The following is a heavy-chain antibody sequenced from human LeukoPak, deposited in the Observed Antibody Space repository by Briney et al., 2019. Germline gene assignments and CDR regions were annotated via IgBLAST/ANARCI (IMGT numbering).Heavy chain of an antibody. CDR3: ARDLREAVAGTPEVYFDY. Sequence: ASVKVSCKASGYTFTGYYMHWVRQAPGQGLEWMGWINPNSGGTNYAQKFQGRVTMTRDTSISTAYMELSRLRSDDTAVYYCARDLREAVAGTPEVYFDYWGQGTLVTVSS. CDR2: INPNSGGT. J-gene: IGHJ4*02. V-gene: IGHV1-2*02. D-gene: IGHD6-19*01. CDR1: GYTFTGYY.